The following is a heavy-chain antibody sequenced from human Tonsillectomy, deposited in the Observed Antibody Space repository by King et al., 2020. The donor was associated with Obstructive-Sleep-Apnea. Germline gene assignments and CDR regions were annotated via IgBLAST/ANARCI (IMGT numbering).Heavy chain of an antibody. CDR1: GFTFSSYT. CDR3: ARXXPYHXESXGPXDY. D-gene: IGHD3-16*01. J-gene: IGHJ4*02. CDR2: IRSSGSIM. V-gene: IGHV3-48*04. Sequence: VRLVESGGGLVQPGGSLRLSCAASGFTFSSYTMNWVRQAPGKGLEWISFIRSSGSIMFYADSVKGRFTISRDNSKNSLYLQMNRLRAEDTAMYYCARXXPYHXESXGPXDYWXQXXLXTV.